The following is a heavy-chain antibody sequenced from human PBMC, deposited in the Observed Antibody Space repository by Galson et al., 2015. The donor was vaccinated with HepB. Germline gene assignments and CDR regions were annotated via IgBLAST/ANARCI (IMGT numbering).Heavy chain of an antibody. Sequence: SVKVSCKASGFTFTSSAVQWVRQARGQRLEWIGWIVVGSGNTNYAQKFQERVTITRDMSTSTAYMELSSLRSEDTAVYYCAAVRGGAVAGIPFDFDYWGQGTLVTVSS. V-gene: IGHV1-58*01. J-gene: IGHJ4*02. CDR2: IVVGSGNT. D-gene: IGHD6-19*01. CDR1: GFTFTSSA. CDR3: AAVRGGAVAGIPFDFDY.